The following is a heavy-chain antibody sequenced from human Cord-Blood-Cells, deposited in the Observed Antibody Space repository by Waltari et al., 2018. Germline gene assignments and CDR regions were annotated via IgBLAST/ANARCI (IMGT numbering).Heavy chain of an antibody. CDR1: GFSLSTSGVG. V-gene: IGHV2-5*01. D-gene: IGHD6-6*01. CDR3: AHSGERGYSSSLGNVDY. J-gene: IGHJ4*02. Sequence: QITLQESGPTLVKPTQTLTLTCTFSGFSLSTSGVGVGWIRQPAGKARECLALIYWNDDKRYSPSRKSRLTITKDTSKNQVVLTMTNMDPVDTATYYCAHSGERGYSSSLGNVDYWGQGTLVTVSS. CDR2: IYWNDDK.